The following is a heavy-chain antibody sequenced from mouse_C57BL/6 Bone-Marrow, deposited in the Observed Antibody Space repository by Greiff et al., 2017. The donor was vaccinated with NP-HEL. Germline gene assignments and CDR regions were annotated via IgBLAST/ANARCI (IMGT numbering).Heavy chain of an antibody. CDR3: ASSYDYDVAWFAY. CDR1: GFTFSSYG. CDR2: ISSGGSYT. J-gene: IGHJ3*01. V-gene: IGHV5-6*01. D-gene: IGHD2-4*01. Sequence: EVHLVESGGDLVKPGGSLKLSCAASGFTFSSYGMSWVRQTPDKRLEWVATISSGGSYTYYPDSVKGRSTISRDNASNTLYRQMSSLKSEHTAMYYCASSYDYDVAWFAYWGQGTLLTVSA.